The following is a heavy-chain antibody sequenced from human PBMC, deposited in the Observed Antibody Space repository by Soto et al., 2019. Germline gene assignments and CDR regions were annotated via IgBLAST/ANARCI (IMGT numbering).Heavy chain of an antibody. Sequence: QVHLVQSGVEVKTPGASVKVSCQASGYTFFTYDISWVRQAPGQGLERMGWISNYSGDTKYAQKFQGRVTMTTDTSTTTAYLERRSLRSDDTAVYYCARHHGPTTSENWFDPWGQGTLVTVPS. J-gene: IGHJ5*02. CDR2: ISNYSGDT. D-gene: IGHD5-12*01. V-gene: IGHV1-18*01. CDR3: ARHHGPTTSENWFDP. CDR1: GYTFFTYD.